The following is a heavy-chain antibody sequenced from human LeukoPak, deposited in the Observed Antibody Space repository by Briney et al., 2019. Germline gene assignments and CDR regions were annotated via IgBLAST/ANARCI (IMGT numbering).Heavy chain of an antibody. CDR1: GYTFTSYG. Sequence: ASVKVSCKASGYTFTSYGISWVRQAPGQGLEWMGWISAYNGNTNYAQKLQGRVTMTTDTSTSTAYMELRSLRSDDTAVYYCAREGQGRYDSSGYYTVGAFDIWGQGTMVTVSS. CDR3: AREGQGRYDSSGYYTVGAFDI. CDR2: ISAYNGNT. V-gene: IGHV1-18*01. J-gene: IGHJ3*02. D-gene: IGHD3-22*01.